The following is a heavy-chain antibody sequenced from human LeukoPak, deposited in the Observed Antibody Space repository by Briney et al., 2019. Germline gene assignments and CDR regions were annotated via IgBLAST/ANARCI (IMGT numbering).Heavy chain of an antibody. CDR2: IYYSGST. CDR1: GGSISSYY. Sequence: SETLSLTCTVSGGSISSYYWSWIRQPPGEGLEWIGYIYYSGSTNYNPSLKSRVTISVDTSKNQFSLKLSSVTAADTAVYYCAGGSSSCFSEHPFDPWGQGTLVTVSS. V-gene: IGHV4-59*01. CDR3: AGGSSSCFSEHPFDP. D-gene: IGHD6-13*01. J-gene: IGHJ5*02.